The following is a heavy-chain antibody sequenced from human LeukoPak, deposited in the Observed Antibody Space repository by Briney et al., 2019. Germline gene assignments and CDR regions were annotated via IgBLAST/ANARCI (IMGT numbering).Heavy chain of an antibody. CDR1: GGTFSSYA. CDR2: IIPIFGTA. Sequence: ASVKVSCKASGGTFSSYAISWVRQAPGQGLEWMGGIIPIFGTANYAQRFQGRVTITADESTSTAYMELSSLRSEDTAVYYCARDSSPGVATVFDYWAREPWSPSPQ. D-gene: IGHD5-12*01. CDR3: ARDSSPGVATVFDY. V-gene: IGHV1-69*13. J-gene: IGHJ4*02.